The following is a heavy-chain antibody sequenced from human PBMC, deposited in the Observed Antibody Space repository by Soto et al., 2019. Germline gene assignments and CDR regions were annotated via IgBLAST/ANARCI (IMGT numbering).Heavy chain of an antibody. J-gene: IGHJ6*02. CDR2: ISSDGGST. D-gene: IGHD2-8*01. CDR3: VSPYCTNGVCYTPYYYGMDV. CDR1: GFTFSSYA. Sequence: GGSLRLSCSASGFTFSSYAMHWVRQAPGKGLEYVSAISSDGGSTYYADSVKGRFTISRDNSKNTLYLQMSSLRAEDTAVYYCVSPYCTNGVCYTPYYYGMDVWGQGTTVTVSS. V-gene: IGHV3-64D*08.